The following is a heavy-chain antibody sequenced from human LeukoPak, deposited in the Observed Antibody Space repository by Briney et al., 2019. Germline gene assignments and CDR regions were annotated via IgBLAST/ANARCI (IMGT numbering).Heavy chain of an antibody. CDR1: GGSVTSTNW. CDR3: ASGQYYDLWSGYYVD. D-gene: IGHD3-3*01. CDR2: IHLRGLT. V-gene: IGHV4-4*02. J-gene: IGHJ4*02. Sequence: SETLSLTCDVSGGSVTSTNWWSWVRQPPGQGLEWIGEIHLRGLTNYNPSLSSRVTMSLDTSKNYVSLKLSSVTAADTAVYYCASGQYYDLWSGYYVDWGQGTLVTVSA.